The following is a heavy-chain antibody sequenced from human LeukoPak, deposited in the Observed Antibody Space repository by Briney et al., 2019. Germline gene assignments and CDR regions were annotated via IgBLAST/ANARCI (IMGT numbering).Heavy chain of an antibody. D-gene: IGHD3-22*01. CDR2: IIPIFGTA. J-gene: IGHJ4*02. CDR1: GGTFSSYA. V-gene: IGHV1-69*13. Sequence: EASVKVSCKASGGTFSSYAISWVRQAPGQGLEWMGGIIPIFGTANYAQKFQGRVTITADESTSTAYMELSSLRSEDTAVYYCARGYYDSSGYYTSFDYWGQGTLVTVSS. CDR3: ARGYYDSSGYYTSFDY.